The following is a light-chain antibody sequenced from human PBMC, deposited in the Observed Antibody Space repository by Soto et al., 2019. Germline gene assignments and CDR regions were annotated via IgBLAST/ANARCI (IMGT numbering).Light chain of an antibody. J-gene: IGKJ5*01. CDR3: QQYNYWPIT. Sequence: EVVMTQSPATLSVSLGERVTLSCRSSQSVADNLAWFQQKPGQGPRLLIYGASTRATGIPARFSGSGSETDFTLTVSSLRSEDSAVYYCQQYNYWPITFGQGIRLEI. CDR2: GAS. V-gene: IGKV3-15*01. CDR1: QSVADN.